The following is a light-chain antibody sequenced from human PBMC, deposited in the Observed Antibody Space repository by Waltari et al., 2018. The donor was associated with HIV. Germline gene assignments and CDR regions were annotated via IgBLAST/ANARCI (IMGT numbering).Light chain of an antibody. V-gene: IGKV4-1*01. CDR3: QQYYSVPYT. Sequence: DVVVTQSPDSLACSVGETATLNCRSSPSLWSSPGYRTYLAWYQQRPGQRPRLLIYWASTREFGIPARITGSGSGTDFTLTISSLQPEDFATYYCQQYYSVPYTFGQGTKLEIK. J-gene: IGKJ2*01. CDR2: WAS. CDR1: PSLWSSPGYRTY.